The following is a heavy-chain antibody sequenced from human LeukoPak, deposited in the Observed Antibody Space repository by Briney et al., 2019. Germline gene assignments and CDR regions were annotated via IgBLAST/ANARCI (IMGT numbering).Heavy chain of an antibody. CDR3: ARDSSGWYGHTLNAFDI. Sequence: ASVKVSCKVSGYTFTGYYMHWLRQAPGQGLEWMGWINPNNGGTNYAQRFQGRVTMTRDTSISTAYMELSRLRFDDTAVYYCARDSSGWYGHTLNAFDIWGQGTMVTVSS. J-gene: IGHJ3*02. CDR2: INPNNGGT. CDR1: GYTFTGYY. D-gene: IGHD6-19*01. V-gene: IGHV1-2*02.